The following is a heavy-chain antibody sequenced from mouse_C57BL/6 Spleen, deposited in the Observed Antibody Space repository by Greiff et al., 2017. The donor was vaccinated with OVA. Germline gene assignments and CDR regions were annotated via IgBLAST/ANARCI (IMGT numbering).Heavy chain of an antibody. CDR3: ARDRLGPGDAMDY. CDR2: ISDGGSYT. CDR1: GFTFSSYA. V-gene: IGHV5-4*01. Sequence: EVQLVESGGGLVKPGGSLKLSCAASGFTFSSYAMSWVRQTPEKRLEWVATISDGGSYTYYPDNVKGRFTISRDNAKNNLYLQMSHLKSEDTAMYYCARDRLGPGDAMDYWGQGTSVTVSS. D-gene: IGHD4-1*01. J-gene: IGHJ4*01.